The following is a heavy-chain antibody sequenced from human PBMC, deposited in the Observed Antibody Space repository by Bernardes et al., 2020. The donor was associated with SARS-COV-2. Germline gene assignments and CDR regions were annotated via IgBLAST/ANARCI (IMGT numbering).Heavy chain of an antibody. CDR2: ISFDGSNK. CDR1: GFTFSGHG. Sequence: GSLKLSCAASGFTFSGHGMHWVRQAPAKGPEWVAGISFDGSNKHYADSVKGRFTISRDNFANTLFLQMNSLRPEDTALYYCAKDRTIPYFDWLLPDFWGQGTPVTVSS. V-gene: IGHV3-30*18. CDR3: AKDRTIPYFDWLLPDF. D-gene: IGHD3-9*01. J-gene: IGHJ4*02.